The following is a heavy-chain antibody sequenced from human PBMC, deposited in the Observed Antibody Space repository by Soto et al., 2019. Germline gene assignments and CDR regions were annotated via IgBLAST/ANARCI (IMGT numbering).Heavy chain of an antibody. J-gene: IGHJ6*02. V-gene: IGHV3-48*02. CDR1: GFTFSSYS. CDR3: ARDTRHPYPPSMDV. CDR2: ISSSSSTI. Sequence: GGSLRLSCAASGFTFSSYSMNWVRQAPGKGLEWVSYISSSSSTIYYADSVKGRFTISRDNAKNSLYLQMNSLRDEDTAVYYCARDTRHPYPPSMDVWGQGTTVTVSS. D-gene: IGHD2-15*01.